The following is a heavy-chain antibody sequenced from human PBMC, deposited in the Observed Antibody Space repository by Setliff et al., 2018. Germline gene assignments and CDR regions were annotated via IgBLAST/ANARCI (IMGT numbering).Heavy chain of an antibody. D-gene: IGHD1-26*01. CDR3: AREVVGAPSTFDI. CDR1: GFTFSDYY. Sequence: GGSLRLSCAASGFTFSDYYMTWIRQAPGKGLEWVSYISRGGNTIHYADSVKGRFTISRDNARDSLFLQMSSLRAEDTAVYYCAREVVGAPSTFDIWGQGTMVTVSS. V-gene: IGHV3-11*04. CDR2: ISRGGNTI. J-gene: IGHJ3*02.